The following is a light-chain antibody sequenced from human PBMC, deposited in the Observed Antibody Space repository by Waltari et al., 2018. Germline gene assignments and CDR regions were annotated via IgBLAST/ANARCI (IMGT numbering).Light chain of an antibody. CDR1: QSVSSS. CDR3: QQYSNWWT. Sequence: DIVLTQSPATLSLSPGERATLSCRASQSVSSSLAWYQQKPGQAPRLLIYGASSRATGIPDRFSGSGSGTDFTLTISSLEPEDFAVYYCQQYSNWWTFGQGTKVEIK. J-gene: IGKJ1*01. V-gene: IGKV3-15*01. CDR2: GAS.